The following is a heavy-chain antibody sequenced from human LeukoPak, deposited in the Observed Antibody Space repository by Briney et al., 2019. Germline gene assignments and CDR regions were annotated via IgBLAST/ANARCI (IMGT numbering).Heavy chain of an antibody. CDR1: GFTFSSYG. Sequence: GGSLRLSCAASGFTFSSYGMHWVRQAPGKGLEWVAVISYDGSNKYYADSVKGRFTISRDNSKNTLYLQMNSLRAEDTAVYYCALGMTTGDYWGQGTLVTVSS. CDR2: ISYDGSNK. V-gene: IGHV3-30*03. J-gene: IGHJ4*02. CDR3: ALGMTTGDY. D-gene: IGHD4-17*01.